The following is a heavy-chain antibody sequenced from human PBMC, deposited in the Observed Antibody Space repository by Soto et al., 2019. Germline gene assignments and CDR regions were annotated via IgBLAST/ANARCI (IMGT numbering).Heavy chain of an antibody. D-gene: IGHD3-16*01. CDR3: AKGGHIDF. J-gene: IGHJ4*02. CDR1: GFSFSTYW. CDR2: IKADGSET. V-gene: IGHV3-7*03. Sequence: PGGSLRLSCVASGFSFSTYWMSWVRQVPGTGLEWVANIKADGSETHYVDSVRGRFTISRDNAKTSLYLQVNSLRAEDTAVYYCAKGGHIDFCGQETLVTVSS.